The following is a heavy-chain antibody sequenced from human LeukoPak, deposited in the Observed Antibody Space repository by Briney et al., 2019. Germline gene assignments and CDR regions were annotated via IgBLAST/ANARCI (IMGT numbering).Heavy chain of an antibody. D-gene: IGHD5-18*01. CDR3: ARGSRGYSYGYFDY. CDR1: GGSLSGYY. Sequence: SETLSLTCAVYGGSLSGYYWSWIRQPPGKGLEWIGEINHSGSTNYNPSLKSRVTISVDTSKNQFSLKLSSVTAADTAVYYCARGSRGYSYGYFDYWGQGTLVTVSS. V-gene: IGHV4-34*01. J-gene: IGHJ4*02. CDR2: INHSGST.